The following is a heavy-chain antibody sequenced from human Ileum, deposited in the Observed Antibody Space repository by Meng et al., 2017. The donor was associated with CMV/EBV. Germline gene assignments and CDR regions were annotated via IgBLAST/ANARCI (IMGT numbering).Heavy chain of an antibody. CDR1: GYTFTSYG. CDR3: ARDPRYGSGWSPPGNWFDP. D-gene: IGHD6-19*01. Sequence: VHLVRPGTEGKKAGVSVKVSSKASGYTFTSYGISWVRQAPGRGLEWMGWITAYNGNRDYAQKFQGRVTMTTDKATSTAYMELTSLRSDDTAVYYCARDPRYGSGWSPPGNWFDPWGQGTLVTVSS. V-gene: IGHV1-18*01. CDR2: ITAYNGNR. J-gene: IGHJ5*02.